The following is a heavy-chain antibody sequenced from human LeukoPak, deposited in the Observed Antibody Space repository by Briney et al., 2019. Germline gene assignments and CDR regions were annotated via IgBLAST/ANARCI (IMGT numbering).Heavy chain of an antibody. V-gene: IGHV1-2*06. Sequence: ASVKVSCKTSGYSFTDYYIHWVRQAPGQGLEWMGRINPNSGATIYAQKFQGRVPMTRDTSISTGYMELSSLRFDDTAVYYCAREGDSSVDYWGQGTLVTVSS. CDR2: INPNSGAT. J-gene: IGHJ4*02. CDR1: GYSFTDYY. D-gene: IGHD3-22*01. CDR3: AREGDSSVDY.